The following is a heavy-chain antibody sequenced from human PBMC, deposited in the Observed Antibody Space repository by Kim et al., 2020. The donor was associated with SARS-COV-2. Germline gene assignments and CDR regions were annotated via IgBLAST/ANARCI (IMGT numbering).Heavy chain of an antibody. D-gene: IGHD2-21*02. V-gene: IGHV3-15*01. CDR3: TTDRSDADAFDI. Sequence: GGSLRLSCAASGFTFSNSWMSWVRQAPGKGLEWVGCIKSKTDGGTKDYAAPVKGRFTISRDESKNTLYLQMNSLKTEDTAVYYCTTDRSDADAFDIWGQGTMVTVSS. CDR2: IKSKTDGGTK. CDR1: GFTFSNSW. J-gene: IGHJ3*02.